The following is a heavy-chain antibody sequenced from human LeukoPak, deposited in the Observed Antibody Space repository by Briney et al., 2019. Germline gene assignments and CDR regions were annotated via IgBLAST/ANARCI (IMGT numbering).Heavy chain of an antibody. CDR3: ARATGGAAAADFDP. Sequence: SETLSPTCTVSGGSISSVGYYWSWIRQHPGKALEWIRFIYYSGTTYYNPSLKSRASISTDTSNNQFYLKLSPVTAADTAIYYCARATGGAAAADFDPWGQGTLVTVSS. V-gene: IGHV4-31*03. CDR1: GGSISSVGYY. D-gene: IGHD6-13*01. J-gene: IGHJ5*02. CDR2: IYYSGTT.